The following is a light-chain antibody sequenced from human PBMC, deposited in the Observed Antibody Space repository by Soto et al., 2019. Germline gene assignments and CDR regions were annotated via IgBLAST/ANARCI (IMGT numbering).Light chain of an antibody. J-gene: IGLJ3*02. CDR2: GIT. CDR1: SSNIGAGFD. CDR3: QSFDSLSGSRV. V-gene: IGLV1-40*01. Sequence: QSVLTQPPSVSGAPGQRVTISCTGSSSNIGAGFDVHWYRQLPGTAPKVLIYGITNRPSGVPDRFSGSKSGTSASLAITGLQAEDEADYYCQSFDSLSGSRVFGGGTKLTVL.